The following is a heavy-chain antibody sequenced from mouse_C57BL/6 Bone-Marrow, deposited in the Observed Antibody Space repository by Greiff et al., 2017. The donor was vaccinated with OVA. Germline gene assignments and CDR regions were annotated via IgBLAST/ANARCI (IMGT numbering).Heavy chain of an antibody. CDR2: IRSKSNNYAT. CDR3: VRQALYYSSSYWYFDV. D-gene: IGHD1-1*01. CDR1: GFSFNTYA. V-gene: IGHV10-1*01. J-gene: IGHJ1*03. Sequence: EVQLVESGGGLVQPKGSLKLSCAASGFSFNTYAMNWVRQAPGKGLEWVARIRSKSNNYATYYADSVKDRFTISRDDSEGMLYLQMNNLKTEDTAMYYCVRQALYYSSSYWYFDVWGTGTTVTVSS.